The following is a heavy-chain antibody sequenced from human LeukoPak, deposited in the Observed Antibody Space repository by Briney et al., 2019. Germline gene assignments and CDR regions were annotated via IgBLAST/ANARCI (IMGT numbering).Heavy chain of an antibody. CDR3: AQTLSHDYGDYDAFDI. CDR1: GFTFSSYG. V-gene: IGHV3-30*02. J-gene: IGHJ3*02. D-gene: IGHD4-17*01. CDR2: IRYDGSNK. Sequence: GGSLRLSCAASGFTFSSYGMHWVRQAPGKGLEWVAFIRYDGSNKYYADSVKGRFTISRDNSKNTLYLQMNSLRAEDTAVYYCAQTLSHDYGDYDAFDIWGQRTMVTVSS.